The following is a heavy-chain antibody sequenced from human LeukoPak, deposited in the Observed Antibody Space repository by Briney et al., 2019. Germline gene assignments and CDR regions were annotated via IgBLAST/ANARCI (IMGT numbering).Heavy chain of an antibody. V-gene: IGHV1-18*01. CDR2: MSVFNGYT. CDR1: GYTFTDHG. Sequence: ASVKVSCKASGYTFTDHGITWVRQARRQGFEWMGWMSVFNGYTKYAEGFQGRVTMTTDTSTRTAHMEMRGLRSDDTAVYYCARAVGSTDYYGVDVWGQGTTVTVS. D-gene: IGHD3-10*01. J-gene: IGHJ6*02. CDR3: ARAVGSTDYYGVDV.